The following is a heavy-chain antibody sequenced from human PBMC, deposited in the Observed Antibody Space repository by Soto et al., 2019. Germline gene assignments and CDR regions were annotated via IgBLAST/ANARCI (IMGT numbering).Heavy chain of an antibody. CDR1: GYTFTSYY. CDR3: ARDSGVKESDY. CDR2: INPSGGST. D-gene: IGHD2-21*01. V-gene: IGHV1-46*01. Sequence: ASVKVSCKSSGYTFTSYYMHWVRQAPGQGLEWMGIINPSGGSTSYAQKFQGRVTMTRDTSTSTVYMELSSLRSEDTAVYYCARDSGVKESDYWGQGPLVTVYS. J-gene: IGHJ4*02.